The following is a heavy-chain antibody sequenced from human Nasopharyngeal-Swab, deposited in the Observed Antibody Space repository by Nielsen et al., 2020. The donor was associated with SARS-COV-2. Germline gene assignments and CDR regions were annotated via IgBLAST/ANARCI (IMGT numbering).Heavy chain of an antibody. CDR1: GGSISSSSYY. CDR3: ARHLGSGYSSGWYAGENYYYYGMDV. J-gene: IGHJ6*02. Sequence: GSLRLSCTVSGGSISSSSYYWGWIRQPPGKGLEWIGSIYYSGSTYYNPSLKSRVTISVDTSKNQFSLKLSSVTAADTAVYYCARHLGSGYSSGWYAGENYYYYGMDVWGQGTTVTVSS. V-gene: IGHV4-39*01. CDR2: IYYSGST. D-gene: IGHD6-19*01.